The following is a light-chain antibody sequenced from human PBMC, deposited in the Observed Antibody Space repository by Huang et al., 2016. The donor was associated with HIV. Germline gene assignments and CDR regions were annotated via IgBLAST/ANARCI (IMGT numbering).Light chain of an antibody. CDR2: VAS. Sequence: DIQMTQSPSSLSAFVGDTVTITCRPSQVIGNSLAWDQQKPGRPPKLLIYVASTLQSGVPSRFICSGSGTDFTLTISNLQTEDVATYYCQKYDSAPRTFGQGTRV. CDR3: QKYDSAPRT. J-gene: IGKJ1*01. V-gene: IGKV1-27*01. CDR1: QVIGNS.